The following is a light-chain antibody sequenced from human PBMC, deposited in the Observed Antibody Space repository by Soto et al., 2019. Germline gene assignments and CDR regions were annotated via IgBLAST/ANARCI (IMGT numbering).Light chain of an antibody. CDR3: PQYYSTPLT. CDR2: WAS. J-gene: IGKJ4*01. V-gene: IGKV4-1*01. Sequence: DIVMTQSPDSLAVSLGERATINCKSSQSVLYSSNNKNYLAWYQQKPGQPTKLLIYWASTRESGVPDRFSGSGSGTDFTLTISSLHAEDVAVYYSPQYYSTPLTFGGGTKVEI. CDR1: QSVLYSSNNKNY.